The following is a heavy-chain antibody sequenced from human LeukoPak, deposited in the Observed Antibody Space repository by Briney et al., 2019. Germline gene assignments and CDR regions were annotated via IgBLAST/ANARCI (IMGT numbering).Heavy chain of an antibody. CDR2: ISSNGGSP. D-gene: IGHD3-10*01. V-gene: IGHV3-64*01. CDR3: ARVHSGFSDAFYI. CDR1: GFTFSSYA. J-gene: IGHJ3*02. Sequence: SGGYLRLSCAASGFTFSSYAIQWVRQAPGKRLEYVSAISSNGGSPSYANSVKGRFTISRDNSKNTLYLQMNNLRAEDMAVYYCARVHSGFSDAFYIWGPGTMVSVSS.